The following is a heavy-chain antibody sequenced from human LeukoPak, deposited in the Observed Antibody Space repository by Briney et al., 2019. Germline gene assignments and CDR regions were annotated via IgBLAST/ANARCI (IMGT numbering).Heavy chain of an antibody. J-gene: IGHJ3*02. D-gene: IGHD2-2*01. CDR2: IIPIFGTA. V-gene: IGHV1-69*13. Sequence: VASVKVSCKASGGTFSSYAISWVRQAPGQGLEWMGGIIPIFGTANYAQKFQGRVTITADESTSTAYMELSSLRSEDTAVYYCARGFFPLGYCSSTSCYGDAFDIWGQGTMVTVSS. CDR3: ARGFFPLGYCSSTSCYGDAFDI. CDR1: GGTFSSYA.